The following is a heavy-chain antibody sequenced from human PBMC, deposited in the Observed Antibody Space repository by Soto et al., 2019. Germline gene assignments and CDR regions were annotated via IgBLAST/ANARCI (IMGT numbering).Heavy chain of an antibody. V-gene: IGHV3-23*01. J-gene: IGHJ6*02. D-gene: IGHD3-10*01. CDR3: AKGSGMDV. CDR2: ISGRGSNT. CDR1: GFTFSSYV. Sequence: EAQLLESGGGLVQPGGSLRLSCVASGFTFSSYVMSWVRQAPGKGLEWVSGISGRGSNTYYADSVKGRFTISRDNSKNTLYLQMNSLRAEDTAVYYCAKGSGMDVWGHGTTVTVSS.